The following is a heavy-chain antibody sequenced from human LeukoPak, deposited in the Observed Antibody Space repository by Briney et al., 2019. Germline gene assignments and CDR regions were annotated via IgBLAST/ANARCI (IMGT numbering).Heavy chain of an antibody. CDR2: ISGSGGST. D-gene: IGHD3-3*01. V-gene: IGHV3-23*01. Sequence: GGSLRLSCAASGFTFSSYAMSWVRQAPGKGLEWVSAISGSGGSTYYADSVKGRFTISRDNSKNTLYLQMNSLRAEDTAVYYCGSRFRITIFGVVIPPFDYWGQGTLVTVSS. J-gene: IGHJ4*02. CDR3: GSRFRITIFGVVIPPFDY. CDR1: GFTFSSYA.